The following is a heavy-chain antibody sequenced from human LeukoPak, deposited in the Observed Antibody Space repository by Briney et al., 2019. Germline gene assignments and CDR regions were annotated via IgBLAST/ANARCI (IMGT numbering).Heavy chain of an antibody. D-gene: IGHD2-15*01. CDR1: GGSISSYY. Sequence: SETLSHTCTVSGGSISSYYWSWIRQPPGKGLEWVGYIYASGSTNYNASLKSRVTISVDTSKNQFSLKVISVTAADTAVYYCARHSSVVRGWFDPWGQGTLVVVSS. J-gene: IGHJ5*02. V-gene: IGHV4-4*09. CDR2: IYASGST. CDR3: ARHSSVVRGWFDP.